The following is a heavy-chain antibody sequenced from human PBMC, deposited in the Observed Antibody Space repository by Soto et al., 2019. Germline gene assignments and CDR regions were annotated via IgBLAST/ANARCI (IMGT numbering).Heavy chain of an antibody. CDR1: EFTFSNYG. D-gene: IGHD6-13*01. CDR2: ILNDGSNR. V-gene: IGHV3-33*01. CDR3: ARDGGYSWNGMEV. Sequence: QVQLVESGGGVVQPGRSLRLSCAASEFTFSNYGMHWVRQAPGKGLEWVAVILNDGSNRYHADSVKDRFTISRDNLKNPLYLQMHRLRDEETAVYYCARDGGYSWNGMEVWGQGPTVSVS. J-gene: IGHJ6*02.